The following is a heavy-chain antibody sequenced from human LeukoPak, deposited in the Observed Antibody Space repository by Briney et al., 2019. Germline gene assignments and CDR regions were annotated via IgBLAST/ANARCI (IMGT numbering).Heavy chain of an antibody. V-gene: IGHV4-59*01. CDR2: IYYSGST. CDR1: GGSISSYY. CDR3: ARSIALDY. J-gene: IGHJ4*02. Sequence: SETLSLTCTVSGGSISSYYWSWIRQPPGKGLEWIGYIYYSGSTNYNPSLKSRVAISVDTSKNQFSLKLSSVTAADTAVYYCARSIALDYWGQGTLVAVSS. D-gene: IGHD6-6*01.